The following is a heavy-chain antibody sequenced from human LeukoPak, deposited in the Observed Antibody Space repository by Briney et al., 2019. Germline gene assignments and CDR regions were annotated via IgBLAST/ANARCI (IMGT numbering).Heavy chain of an antibody. Sequence: PGRSLRLSCAASGFTVSNWAMHWVRRAPGKGLEWVAAISYDGSNKFYADSVKGRFTISRDNSKNSLDLQMNSLRAEDTAVYYCARGYCSSTSCYNDYWGQGTLVTVSS. D-gene: IGHD2-2*02. CDR1: GFTVSNWA. V-gene: IGHV3-30*04. CDR3: ARGYCSSTSCYNDY. J-gene: IGHJ4*02. CDR2: ISYDGSNK.